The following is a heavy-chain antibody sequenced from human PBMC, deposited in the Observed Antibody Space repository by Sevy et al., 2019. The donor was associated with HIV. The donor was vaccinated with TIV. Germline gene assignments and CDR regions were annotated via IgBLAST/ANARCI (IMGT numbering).Heavy chain of an antibody. Sequence: GGSLRLSCAASGFAFSSSWMTWVRQAPGKGLEWVANIKQDGSEKYYVEFLKGRFTISRDNAKNSLYLQMNSLGAEDTAVYYCARLCTGFIYYYYYGMDVWGQGTTVTVSS. V-gene: IGHV3-7*01. CDR1: GFAFSSSW. D-gene: IGHD2-2*01. CDR2: IKQDGSEK. J-gene: IGHJ6*02. CDR3: ARLCTGFIYYYYYGMDV.